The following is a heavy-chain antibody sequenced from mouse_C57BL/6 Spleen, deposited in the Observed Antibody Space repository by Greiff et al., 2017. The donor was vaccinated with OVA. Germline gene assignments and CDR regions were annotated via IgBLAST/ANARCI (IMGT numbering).Heavy chain of an antibody. CDR3: ARGLWDYDDGFAY. CDR1: GYTFTSYW. CDR2: IDPSDSET. D-gene: IGHD2-4*01. V-gene: IGHV1-52*01. J-gene: IGHJ3*01. Sequence: QQSCKASGYTFTSYWMHWVKQRPIQGLEWIGNIDPSDSETHYNQKFKDKATLTVDKSSSTAYMQLSSLTSEDSAVYYCARGLWDYDDGFAYWGQGTLVTVSA.